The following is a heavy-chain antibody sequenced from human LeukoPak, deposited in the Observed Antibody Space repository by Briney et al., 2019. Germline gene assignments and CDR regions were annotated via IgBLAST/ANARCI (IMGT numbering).Heavy chain of an antibody. D-gene: IGHD1-26*01. V-gene: IGHV1-2*02. CDR1: GYTFTGYY. Sequence: ASVKVSCKASGYTFTGYYMHWVRQAPGQGLEWMGWINPNSGGTNYAQKFQGRVTMTRDTSISTAYMELSRLRSDDTAVYYCAGDRGGSYSAFDIWGQGTMVTVSS. CDR2: INPNSGGT. J-gene: IGHJ3*02. CDR3: AGDRGGSYSAFDI.